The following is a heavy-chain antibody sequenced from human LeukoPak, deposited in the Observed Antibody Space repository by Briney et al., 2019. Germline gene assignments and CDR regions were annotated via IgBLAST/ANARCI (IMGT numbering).Heavy chain of an antibody. CDR1: GGSISSSSYY. CDR2: IHYSGST. CDR3: ARDTSNSYGYDY. V-gene: IGHV4-39*07. Sequence: PSETLSLTCTVSGGSISSSSYYWGWIRQPPGKGLEWIGSIHYSGSTYYNPSLKSRVTISVDTSKNQFSLKLSSVTAADTAVYYCARDTSNSYGYDYWGQGTLVTVSP. J-gene: IGHJ4*02. D-gene: IGHD5-18*01.